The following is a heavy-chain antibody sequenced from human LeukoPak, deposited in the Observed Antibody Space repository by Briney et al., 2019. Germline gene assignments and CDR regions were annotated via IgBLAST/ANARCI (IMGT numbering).Heavy chain of an antibody. J-gene: IGHJ6*03. CDR1: GGTFSSYA. V-gene: IGHV1-69*13. CDR3: ARATAAGTGGYYYYYMDV. CDR2: IIPIFGTA. Sequence: SVKVSCKASGGTFSSYAISWVRQAPGQGLEWMGGIIPIFGTANYAQKFQGRVTITADESTSTAYMELSSLRSEDTAVYYCARATAAGTGGYYYYYMDVWGNGTTVTVSS. D-gene: IGHD6-13*01.